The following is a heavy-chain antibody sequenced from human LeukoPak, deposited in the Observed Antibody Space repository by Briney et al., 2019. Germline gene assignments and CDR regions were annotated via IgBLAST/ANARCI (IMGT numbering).Heavy chain of an antibody. J-gene: IGHJ4*02. CDR2: IYYSGST. V-gene: IGHV4-59*12. Sequence: SETLSLTCTVSGGSISSYYWSWIRQPPGKGLEWIGYIYYSGSTNYNPSLKSRVTISVDTSKNQFSLKLSSVTAADTAVYYCARGGGSYMGGDYWGQGTLVTVSS. CDR3: ARGGGSYMGGDY. D-gene: IGHD1-26*01. CDR1: GGSISSYY.